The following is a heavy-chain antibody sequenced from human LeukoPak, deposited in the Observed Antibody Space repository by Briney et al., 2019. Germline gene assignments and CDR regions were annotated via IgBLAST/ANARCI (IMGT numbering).Heavy chain of an antibody. CDR1: GVSISSYY. V-gene: IGHV4-4*07. CDR3: ARDRHSSTPYGMDV. J-gene: IGHJ6*02. D-gene: IGHD6-13*01. Sequence: SETLSLTCTVSGVSISSYYWSWIRQPAGKGLEWIGRVYSTGSTYYNPSLKSRVTMSVDTSKNQFSLKLTSVTAADTALYYCARDRHSSTPYGMDVWGQGTTVTVSS. CDR2: VYSTGST.